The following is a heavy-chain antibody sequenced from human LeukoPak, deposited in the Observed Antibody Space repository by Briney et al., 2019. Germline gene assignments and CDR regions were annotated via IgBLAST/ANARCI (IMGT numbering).Heavy chain of an antibody. D-gene: IGHD5-18*01. V-gene: IGHV1-2*02. Sequence: GASVKVSCKASGYTFTGYYMHWVRQAPGQGLEWMGWINPNSGGTNFAQKFQGRVTMTRDTSISTAYMELSRLRSDDTAVYYCARSEMWIQYRDIDYWGQGTLVTVSS. J-gene: IGHJ4*02. CDR1: GYTFTGYY. CDR3: ARSEMWIQYRDIDY. CDR2: INPNSGGT.